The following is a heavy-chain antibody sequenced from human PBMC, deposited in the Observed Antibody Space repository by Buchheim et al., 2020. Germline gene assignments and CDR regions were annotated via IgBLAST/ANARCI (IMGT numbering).Heavy chain of an antibody. D-gene: IGHD6-6*01. CDR2: IKQDGSEK. Sequence: EVQLVESGGDLVQPGGSLRLSCAASGFTFSSYWMSWVRQAPGKGLEWVANIKQDGSEKYYVDSVKGRFTISRDSAQNSLSLQMNSLRAEDTAVYYCARVIAARRYYYYGMDVWGQGTT. V-gene: IGHV3-7*01. J-gene: IGHJ6*02. CDR3: ARVIAARRYYYYGMDV. CDR1: GFTFSSYW.